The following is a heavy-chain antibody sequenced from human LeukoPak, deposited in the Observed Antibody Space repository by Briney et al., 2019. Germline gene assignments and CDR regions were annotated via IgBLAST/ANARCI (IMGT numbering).Heavy chain of an antibody. J-gene: IGHJ4*02. Sequence: PGGSLRLSCAASGFTFSSYGMNWVRQAPGKGLEWVAYISNGGSNIRYADSVKGRLTISRDNANKSLYLQMNSLRAEDTAVYYCATSGGHGWNYYFDNWGQGTLVTVSS. CDR1: GFTFSSYG. D-gene: IGHD5-12*01. CDR2: ISNGGSNI. V-gene: IGHV3-48*04. CDR3: ATSGGHGWNYYFDN.